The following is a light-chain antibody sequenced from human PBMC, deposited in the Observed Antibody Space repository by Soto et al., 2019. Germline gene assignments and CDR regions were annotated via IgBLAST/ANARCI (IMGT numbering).Light chain of an antibody. J-gene: IGLJ1*01. Sequence: QSVLTQPPSVSGAPGQRVTISCTGSSSNIGAGYDVHWYQQLPGTAPKVLIYVNSNRPSGVPDRFSGSKSGTSASLAITGLQAEAEADYSCQSYDSSLSGYVFGTGTQVTVL. V-gene: IGLV1-40*01. CDR2: VNS. CDR1: SSNIGAGYD. CDR3: QSYDSSLSGYV.